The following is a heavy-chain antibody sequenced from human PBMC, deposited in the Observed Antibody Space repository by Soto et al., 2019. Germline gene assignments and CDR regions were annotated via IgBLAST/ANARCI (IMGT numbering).Heavy chain of an antibody. Sequence: SVKVSCKASGCTFSSYAISWVRQAPGQGLEWMGGIIPIFGTANYAQKFQGRVTITADKSTSTAYMELSSLRSEDTAVYYCARGGRTTPFYSYYGMEVWGQGTTVTVSS. CDR1: GCTFSSYA. V-gene: IGHV1-69*06. CDR2: IIPIFGTA. D-gene: IGHD1-7*01. CDR3: ARGGRTTPFYSYYGMEV. J-gene: IGHJ6*02.